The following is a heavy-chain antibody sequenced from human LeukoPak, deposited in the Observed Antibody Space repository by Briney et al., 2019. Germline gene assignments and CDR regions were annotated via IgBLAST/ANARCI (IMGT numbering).Heavy chain of an antibody. Sequence: GGSLRLSCGASGFTFSHYIMSWVRQGPGRGLEWISGIRGTTGKTYYADSVKGRFSISRDNSKNTLYLQMDRLRAEDTAVYYCAKGGGETTVEVSAAGVFQYWGQGTLVTVSS. CDR1: GFTFSHYI. D-gene: IGHD4-11*01. CDR2: IRGTTGKT. V-gene: IGHV3-23*01. J-gene: IGHJ4*02. CDR3: AKGGGETTVEVSAAGVFQY.